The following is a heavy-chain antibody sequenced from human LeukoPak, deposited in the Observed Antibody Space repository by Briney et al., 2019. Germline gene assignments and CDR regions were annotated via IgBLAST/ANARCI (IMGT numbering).Heavy chain of an antibody. V-gene: IGHV1-69*05. D-gene: IGHD4-17*01. Sequence: GGSVKVSCKASGGTFSSYAISWVRQAPGQGLEWMGRIIPIFGTANYAQKFQGRVTITTDESTSTAYMELSSLRSEDTAVYYCASSARWHGDEIWAFDIWGQGTMVTVSS. CDR3: ASSARWHGDEIWAFDI. J-gene: IGHJ3*02. CDR1: GGTFSSYA. CDR2: IIPIFGTA.